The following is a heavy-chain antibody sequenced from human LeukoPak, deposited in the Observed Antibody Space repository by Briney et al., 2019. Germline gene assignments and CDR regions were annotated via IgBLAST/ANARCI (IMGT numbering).Heavy chain of an antibody. CDR3: AKGIARDSYYLDY. J-gene: IGHJ4*02. D-gene: IGHD5-24*01. CDR1: GFTFSSDG. V-gene: IGHV3-30*02. Sequence: PGGSLRLSCAASGFTFSSDGIHWVRQAPGKGLEGVAFVSNNGIDKHYGDSVQGRFSIYRDNSKNTLYLEMKSLRVEDTAMYYCAKGIARDSYYLDYWGQGTLVTVCS. CDR2: VSNNGIDK.